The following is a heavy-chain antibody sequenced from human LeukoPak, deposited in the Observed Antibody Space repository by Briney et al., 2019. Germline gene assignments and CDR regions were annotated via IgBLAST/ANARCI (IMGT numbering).Heavy chain of an antibody. CDR2: INHSGST. Sequence: PSETLSLTCAVYGGSFSGYYWSWIRQPPGKGLDWIGEINHSGSTNYNPSLKSRVTISVDTSKNQFSLKLSSVTAADTAVYYCARTTVTKFDAFDNWGQGTLVTVSS. D-gene: IGHD4-17*01. V-gene: IGHV4-34*01. CDR3: ARTTVTKFDAFDN. J-gene: IGHJ4*02. CDR1: GGSFSGYY.